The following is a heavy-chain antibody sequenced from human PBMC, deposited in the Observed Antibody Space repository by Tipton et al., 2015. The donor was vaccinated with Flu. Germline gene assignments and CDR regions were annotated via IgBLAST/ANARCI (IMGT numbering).Heavy chain of an antibody. D-gene: IGHD3-3*01. CDR1: GFTFSSYG. Sequence: SLRLSCAASGFTFSSYGMHWVRQAPGKGLEWVAVIWYDGSNKYYADSVKGRFTISRDNSKNTLYLQMNSLRAEDTAVCYCAREVGRTNLLESGAFDIWGQGTMVTVSS. J-gene: IGHJ3*02. CDR2: IWYDGSNK. V-gene: IGHV3-33*01. CDR3: AREVGRTNLLESGAFDI.